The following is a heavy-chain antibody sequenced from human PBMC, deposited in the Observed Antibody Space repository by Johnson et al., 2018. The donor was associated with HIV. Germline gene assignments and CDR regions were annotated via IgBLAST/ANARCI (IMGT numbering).Heavy chain of an antibody. V-gene: IGHV3-9*01. CDR2: ISWNSGSI. Sequence: EVQLVESGGGLVQPGGSLRLSCAASGFTFDDYAMHWVRQAPGKGLEWVSGISWNSGSIGYADSVKGRFTISRDNAKNSLYLQMNSLRAEDTALYYCAQKEVAGTFTDAFDIWGQGTMVTVSS. J-gene: IGHJ3*02. CDR1: GFTFDDYA. D-gene: IGHD6-19*01. CDR3: AQKEVAGTFTDAFDI.